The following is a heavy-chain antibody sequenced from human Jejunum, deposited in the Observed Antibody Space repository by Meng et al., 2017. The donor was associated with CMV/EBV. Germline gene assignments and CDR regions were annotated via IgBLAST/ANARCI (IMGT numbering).Heavy chain of an antibody. CDR3: TRATTWSFDF. CDR2: SYNDGRGQ. D-gene: IGHD1-1*01. V-gene: IGHV3-74*01. Sequence: AGYGFTCGDNWRHWNRTGPGMEREWVSASYNDGRGQRYEDSGKVRCTRSRDNGKSTLDLERKSLRVEDTDIYYCTRATTWSFDFWGQGTLVTVSS. J-gene: IGHJ4*02. CDR1: GFTCGDNW.